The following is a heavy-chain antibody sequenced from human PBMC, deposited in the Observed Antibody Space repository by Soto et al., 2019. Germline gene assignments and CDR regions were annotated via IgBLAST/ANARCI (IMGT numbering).Heavy chain of an antibody. J-gene: IGHJ6*03. V-gene: IGHV3-23*01. CDR2: ISGSGGST. D-gene: IGHD3-10*01. CDR3: HGELLSYYYYYYMDV. CDR1: RFTFSSYA. Sequence: EVQLLKSGGGLVQPGGSLRLSCAASRFTFSSYAMSWVRQAQGKGLEWVSAISGSGGSTYYADSVKGRFTISRDNSKNTLYLQMNSLRAEDTAVYYCHGELLSYYYYYYMDVWGKGTTVTVSS.